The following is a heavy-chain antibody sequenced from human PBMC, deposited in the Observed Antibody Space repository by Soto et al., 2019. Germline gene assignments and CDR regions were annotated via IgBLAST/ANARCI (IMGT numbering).Heavy chain of an antibody. V-gene: IGHV1-69*13. J-gene: IGHJ4*02. D-gene: IGHD5-12*01. CDR3: ARPRDGYKSYYFDY. Sequence: SVKVSCKASGGTFGSYRINWVRQAPGQGLEWMGGIIPIFGTANYAQKFQGRVTITADESTSTAYMELSSLRSEDTDVYYCARPRDGYKSYYFDYWGQGTLVTVSS. CDR2: IIPIFGTA. CDR1: GGTFGSYR.